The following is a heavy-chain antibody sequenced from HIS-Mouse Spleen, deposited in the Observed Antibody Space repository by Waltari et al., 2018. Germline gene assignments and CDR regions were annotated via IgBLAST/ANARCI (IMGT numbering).Heavy chain of an antibody. CDR3: AREIPYSSSWYDWYFDL. CDR1: VGPISSRSYH. CDR2: IYYSGST. D-gene: IGHD6-13*01. J-gene: IGHJ2*01. V-gene: IGHV4-39*07. Sequence: QLQLQESGPGLVKPSETLSLTCTVSVGPISSRSYHWGWIRQPPGKGLEWIGSIYYSGSTYYNPSLKSRVTISVDTSKNQFSLKLSSVTAADTAVYYCAREIPYSSSWYDWYFDLWGRGTLVTVSS.